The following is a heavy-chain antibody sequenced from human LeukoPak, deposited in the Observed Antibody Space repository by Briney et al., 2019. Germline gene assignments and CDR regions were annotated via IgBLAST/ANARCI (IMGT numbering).Heavy chain of an antibody. CDR2: LEPNSGAT. J-gene: IGHJ4*02. D-gene: IGHD5-18*01. Sequence: ASVKVSCKASGHTFTDYFMHGVRQAPGQGLEWMGWLEPNSGATNYAQIFQGRVTMTRDTSISTAYMELTRLRSDDTAVYFCARGSNYGSFDYWGQGTLVTVSS. CDR1: GHTFTDYF. V-gene: IGHV1-2*02. CDR3: ARGSNYGSFDY.